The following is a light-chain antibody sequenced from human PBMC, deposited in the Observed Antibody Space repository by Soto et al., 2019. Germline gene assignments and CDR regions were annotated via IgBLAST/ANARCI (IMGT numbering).Light chain of an antibody. Sequence: DIQMTQSPSTLSASVGDRVTIPCRASQSLSSWLAWFQQKPGKAPKLLIYKASTLESGVPSRFSGGGSGTEFTLTISSLQPADVAAYYCQQFNGYPLAFGGGTKMEIK. J-gene: IGKJ4*01. CDR2: KAS. CDR3: QQFNGYPLA. CDR1: QSLSSW. V-gene: IGKV1-5*03.